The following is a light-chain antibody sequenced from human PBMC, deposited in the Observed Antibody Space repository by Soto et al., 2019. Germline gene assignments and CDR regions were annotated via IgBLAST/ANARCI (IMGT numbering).Light chain of an antibody. Sequence: DIRMTQSPSTLSASVGDRVTITCRASETISYWLAWLQLKPGKAPNVLIYKASTLGSGVPSRFSGSGSGTEFTITITSLQPDDFATYYCQHYNSYPLTFGGGTKVEIK. CDR2: KAS. CDR3: QHYNSYPLT. CDR1: ETISYW. V-gene: IGKV1-5*03. J-gene: IGKJ4*01.